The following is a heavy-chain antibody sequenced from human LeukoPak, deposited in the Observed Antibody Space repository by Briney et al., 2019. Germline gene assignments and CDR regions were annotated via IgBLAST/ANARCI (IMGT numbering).Heavy chain of an antibody. CDR3: TTALIVVVTATPYYFDY. D-gene: IGHD2-21*02. Sequence: GGSLRLSCAASGFTFSSYAMSWVRQAPGKGLEWVGRIKSKTDGGTTDYAAPVKGRFTISRDDSKNTLYLQMNSLKTEDTAVYYCTTALIVVVTATPYYFDYWGQGTLVTVSS. CDR2: IKSKTDGGTT. V-gene: IGHV3-15*01. CDR1: GFTFSSYA. J-gene: IGHJ4*02.